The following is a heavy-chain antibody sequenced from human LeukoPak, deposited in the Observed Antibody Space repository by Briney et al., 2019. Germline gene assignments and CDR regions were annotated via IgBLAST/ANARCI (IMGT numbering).Heavy chain of an antibody. CDR3: ARGAYYPPDY. CDR1: GGSISSSSYY. V-gene: IGHV4-39*07. D-gene: IGHD3-22*01. J-gene: IGHJ4*02. CDR2: IYYSGST. Sequence: SETLSLTCTVSGGSISSSSYYWGWIRQPPGKGLEWIGSIYYSGSTYYNPSLKSRVTISVDTSKNQFSLKLSSVTAADTAVYYCARGAYYPPDYWGQGTLVTVSS.